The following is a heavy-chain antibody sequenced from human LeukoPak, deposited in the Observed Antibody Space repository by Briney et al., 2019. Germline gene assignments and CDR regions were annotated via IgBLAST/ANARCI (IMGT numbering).Heavy chain of an antibody. D-gene: IGHD2-21*01. V-gene: IGHV1-18*01. CDR3: ARGLGWSATNWFDP. CDR2: ISAYNGNT. J-gene: IGHJ5*02. Sequence: ASVKVSCKASGYSFTSNVISWVRQAPGQGLEWMGWISAYNGNTNYAQKLQGRVTMTADTSTSTSYMELRSLRSDDTAVYYCARGLGWSATNWFDPWGQGTLVTVSS. CDR1: GYSFTSNV.